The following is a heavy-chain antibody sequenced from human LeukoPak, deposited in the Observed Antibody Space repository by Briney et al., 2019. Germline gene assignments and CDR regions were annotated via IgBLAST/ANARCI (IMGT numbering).Heavy chain of an antibody. J-gene: IGHJ4*02. V-gene: IGHV4-4*02. CDR1: GGSISSSIW. Sequence: SETLSLTCAVSGGSISSSIWWSWVRQPPGKGLEWIGEIYHSGSTNYNPSLKSRVTTSVDTSKNQFSLKLSSVTAADTAVYYCARVSGSYPDYWGQGTLVTVSS. D-gene: IGHD1-26*01. CDR3: ARVSGSYPDY. CDR2: IYHSGST.